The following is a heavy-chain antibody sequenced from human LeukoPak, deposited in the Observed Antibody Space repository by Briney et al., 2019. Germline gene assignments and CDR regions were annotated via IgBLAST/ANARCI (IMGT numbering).Heavy chain of an antibody. J-gene: IGHJ4*02. D-gene: IGHD6-13*01. V-gene: IGHV1-18*01. CDR3: ARDSPYSSSSLGFDY. CDR1: GYIFTSYG. CDR2: ISAYNGNT. Sequence: ASVKVSCKASGYIFTSYGVSWVRQAPGQGLEWMGWISAYNGNTNYPQKLQGRVTMTTDTSTNTDYMELRSLTSDDTAVYYCARDSPYSSSSLGFDYWGRGTLVTVSS.